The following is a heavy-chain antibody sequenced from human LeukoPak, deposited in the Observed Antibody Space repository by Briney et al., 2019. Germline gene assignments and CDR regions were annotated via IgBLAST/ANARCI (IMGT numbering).Heavy chain of an antibody. CDR1: GGTFSSYA. Sequence: SVKVSCKASGGTFSSYAISWVRQAPGQGLEWMGGIIPIFGTANYAQKVQGRVTITADESTSTAYMELSSLRSEDTAVYYCARAGHSSGWYEGVDYWGQGTLVTVSS. J-gene: IGHJ4*02. CDR2: IIPIFGTA. D-gene: IGHD6-19*01. CDR3: ARAGHSSGWYEGVDY. V-gene: IGHV1-69*01.